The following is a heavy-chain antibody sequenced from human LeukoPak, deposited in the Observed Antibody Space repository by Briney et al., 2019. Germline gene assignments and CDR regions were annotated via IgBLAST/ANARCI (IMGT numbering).Heavy chain of an antibody. CDR1: GFTFSSYS. J-gene: IGHJ4*02. CDR3: ARDRGIQPFDY. V-gene: IGHV3-48*04. CDR2: ISTTSSTI. D-gene: IGHD5-18*01. Sequence: GGSLRLSCAASGFTFSSYSMSWVRQAPGKGLEWVSYISTTSSTIYYADSVKGRFTISRDNAKNSLYLQMNSLRAEDTAVYYCARDRGIQPFDYWGQGTLVTVSS.